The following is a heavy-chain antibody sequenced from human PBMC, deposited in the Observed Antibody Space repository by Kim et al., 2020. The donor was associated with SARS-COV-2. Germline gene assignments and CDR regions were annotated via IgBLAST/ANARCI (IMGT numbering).Heavy chain of an antibody. V-gene: IGHV3-30*18. Sequence: GGSLRLSCAASGFTFSSYGMHWVRQAPGKGLEWVAVISYDGSNKYYADSVKGRFTISRDNSKNTLYLQMNSLRAEDTAVYYCAKDGADTAMVETYYYGM. CDR1: GFTFSSYG. J-gene: IGHJ6*01. D-gene: IGHD5-18*01. CDR3: AKDGADTAMVETYYYGM. CDR2: ISYDGSNK.